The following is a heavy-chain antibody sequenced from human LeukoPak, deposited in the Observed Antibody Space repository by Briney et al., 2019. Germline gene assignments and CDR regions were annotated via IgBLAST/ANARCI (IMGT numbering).Heavy chain of an antibody. CDR1: GDSIRSGSFH. CDR3: AKSWGYAANSLHIQH. CDR2: IYITGST. V-gene: IGHV4-61*02. J-gene: IGHJ1*01. Sequence: PPQTLSLTCSVSGDSIRSGSFHWNWIRQPAGKGLEWIGRIYITGSTDYNPSLKSRVTMSVDTSNNQFSLKLTSVTAADTAVYYCAKSWGYAANSLHIQHWGQGARVTVSA. D-gene: IGHD4-23*01.